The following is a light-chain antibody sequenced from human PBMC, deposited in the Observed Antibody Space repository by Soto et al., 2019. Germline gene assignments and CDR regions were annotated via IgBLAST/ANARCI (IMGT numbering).Light chain of an antibody. V-gene: IGLV2-8*01. CDR2: EVS. Sequence: QSALTQPPSASGSPGQSVTISCTGTSSDVGGYNYVSWYQQHPGKSPKLMIYEVSKRHSGVHDRFSGSKSGNTASLTVSGHKGEDEADYYCSSYAGSNNLVFGGGTKLTVL. CDR1: SSDVGGYNY. J-gene: IGLJ2*01. CDR3: SSYAGSNNLV.